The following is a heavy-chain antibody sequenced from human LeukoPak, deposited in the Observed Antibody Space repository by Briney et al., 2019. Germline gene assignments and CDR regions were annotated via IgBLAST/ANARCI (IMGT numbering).Heavy chain of an antibody. CDR3: ARDGYSYGLDY. CDR2: ISSNGGSI. V-gene: IGHV3-64*02. Sequence: GGSLRLSCAASGFTFSSYAMHWVRQAPGKGLEYVSAISSNGGSIYYADSVKGRFTISRDNSKNTLYLQMGSLRAEDMAVYYCARDGYSYGLDYWGQGTLVTVSS. D-gene: IGHD5-18*01. CDR1: GFTFSSYA. J-gene: IGHJ4*02.